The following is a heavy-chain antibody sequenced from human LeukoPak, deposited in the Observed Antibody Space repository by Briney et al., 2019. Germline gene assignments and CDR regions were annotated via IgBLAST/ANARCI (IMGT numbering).Heavy chain of an antibody. J-gene: IGHJ6*02. CDR3: ARADYSSSAGAYYYHGMDV. CDR2: INPSGGST. D-gene: IGHD6-6*01. V-gene: IGHV1-46*01. CDR1: GYTFTNYY. Sequence: ASVKVSCKASGYTFTNYYMRWVRQAPGQGPEWMGIINPSGGSTSYAQKFQGRVTMTRDTSTSTVYMELSSLRSEDTAVYYCARADYSSSAGAYYYHGMDVWGQGTTVTVSS.